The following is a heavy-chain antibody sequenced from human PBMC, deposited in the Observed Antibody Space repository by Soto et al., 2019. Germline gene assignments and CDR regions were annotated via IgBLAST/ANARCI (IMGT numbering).Heavy chain of an antibody. CDR3: ARDANLGPIEADY. V-gene: IGHV1-18*01. CDR2: ISTYNGNT. CDR1: GYTFTNYG. J-gene: IGHJ4*02. D-gene: IGHD6-13*01. Sequence: GASVKVSCKASGYTFTNYGITWVRQAPGQGLEWMGWISTYNGNTNYAQKLQGRVTVTTDTSTSTAYMELRSLRSDDTAVYYCARDANLGPIEADYWGQGTLVTVSS.